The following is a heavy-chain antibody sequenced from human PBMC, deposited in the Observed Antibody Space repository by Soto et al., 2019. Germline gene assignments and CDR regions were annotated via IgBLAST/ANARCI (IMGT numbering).Heavy chain of an antibody. CDR3: ARQPPGGDDSFDV. CDR1: GGSISNYY. D-gene: IGHD3-16*01. Sequence: QVQLQESGPGLVKPLETLSLTCAVSGGSISNYYWSWIRQTPGKRLEWLGYFYYSGTTKYNPSLRSRVTISEDPAKNQFSLELTSVPAADTAVYYGARQPPGGDDSFDVWGQGTMVTVSS. V-gene: IGHV4-59*08. CDR2: FYYSGTT. J-gene: IGHJ3*01.